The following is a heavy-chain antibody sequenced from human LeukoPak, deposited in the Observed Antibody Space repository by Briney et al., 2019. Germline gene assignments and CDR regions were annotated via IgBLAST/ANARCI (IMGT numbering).Heavy chain of an antibody. J-gene: IGHJ4*02. Sequence: PSQTLSLTCTVSGGSISSGDYYWSWIRQPPGKGLEWIGYIYYSGSTYYNPSLKSRVTISVDTSKNQFSLKLSSVTAADTAVYYCARVPFGVVIYFDYWGQGTLVTVSS. D-gene: IGHD3-3*01. CDR3: ARVPFGVVIYFDY. CDR2: IYYSGST. CDR1: GGSISSGDYY. V-gene: IGHV4-30-4*08.